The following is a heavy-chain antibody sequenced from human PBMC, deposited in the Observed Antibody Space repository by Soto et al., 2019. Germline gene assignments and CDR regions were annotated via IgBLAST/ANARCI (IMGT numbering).Heavy chain of an antibody. J-gene: IGHJ4*02. CDR1: GFTFSRYD. D-gene: IGHD1-26*01. CDR2: IPTTSGYI. V-gene: IGHV3-21*01. CDR3: ARYSGTYSDY. Sequence: PWGSLRLSCAASGFTFSRYDMSWFRQAPGKGLEWVSSIPTTSGYIFYADSVKGRFTISRDDAKNSLYLQMNSLRVEDTAVYYCARYSGTYSDYWGQGTLVTVSS.